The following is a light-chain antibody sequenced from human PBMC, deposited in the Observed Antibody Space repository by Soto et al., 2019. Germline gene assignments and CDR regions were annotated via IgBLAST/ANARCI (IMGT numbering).Light chain of an antibody. Sequence: IELTQSPATLSLSPGERATLSCRASQSVSSSYLAWYQQKPGQAPRLLIYGASSRATGIPDRFSSSGSGTDFTLTISILELEDFAVYYCQQYGSSPPYTFGLGTKLEIK. CDR1: QSVSSSY. J-gene: IGKJ2*01. V-gene: IGKV3-20*01. CDR3: QQYGSSPPYT. CDR2: GAS.